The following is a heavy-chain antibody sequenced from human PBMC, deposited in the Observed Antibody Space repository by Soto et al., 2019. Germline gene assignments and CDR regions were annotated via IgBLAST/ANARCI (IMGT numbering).Heavy chain of an antibody. V-gene: IGHV4-34*01. D-gene: IGHD6-13*01. J-gene: IGHJ5*02. Sequence: SETLSLTCAVYGGSFSRYDWSWIRQPPGKGREWIGKINHSGSTDYNPSLKSRVSISVDTSKNQFSLQLTSVTAADTAVYSCARGSKQQLLHRRRFDPWRYATLV. CDR2: INHSGST. CDR1: GGSFSRYD. CDR3: ARGSKQQLLHRRRFDP.